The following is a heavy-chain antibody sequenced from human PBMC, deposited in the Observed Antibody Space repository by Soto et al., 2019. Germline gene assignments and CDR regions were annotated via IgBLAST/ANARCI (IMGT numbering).Heavy chain of an antibody. J-gene: IGHJ4*02. Sequence: QVQLVESGGGVVQPGRSLRLSCSASGFTFSSYAMHWVRQAPGKGLEWVAVISYDGSNKYYADSVKGRFTISRDNSKNTLYLQMNSLRAEDTAVYYCARGGYYYSSVYIDYWGQGTLVTVSS. CDR2: ISYDGSNK. D-gene: IGHD3-22*01. CDR1: GFTFSSYA. V-gene: IGHV3-30-3*01. CDR3: ARGGYYYSSVYIDY.